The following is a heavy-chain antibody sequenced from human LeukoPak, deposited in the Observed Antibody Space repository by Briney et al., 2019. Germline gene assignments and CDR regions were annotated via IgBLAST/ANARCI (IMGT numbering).Heavy chain of an antibody. CDR2: ISYDGSNK. CDR1: GSTFSSYG. D-gene: IGHD6-19*01. V-gene: IGHV3-30*03. J-gene: IGHJ4*02. Sequence: GGSLRLSCAASGSTFSSYGMHWVRQAPGKGLEWVAVISYDGSNKYYADSVKGRFTISRDNSKNTLYLQMNSLRAEDTAVYYCATDSSGWYWGQGTLVTVSS. CDR3: ATDSSGWY.